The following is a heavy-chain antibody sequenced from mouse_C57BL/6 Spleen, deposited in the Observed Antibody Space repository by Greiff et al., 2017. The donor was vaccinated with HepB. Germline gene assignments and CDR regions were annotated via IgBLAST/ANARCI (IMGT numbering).Heavy chain of an antibody. V-gene: IGHV8-12*01. Sequence: QVTLKESGPGILQSSQTLSLTCSFSGFSLSTSGMGVSWIRQPSGKGLEWLAHIYWDDDKRYNPSLKSRLTISKDTSRNQVFLKITSVDTADTATYYCARARYDGYPWFAYWGQGTLVTVSA. J-gene: IGHJ3*01. CDR2: IYWDDDK. CDR3: ARARYDGYPWFAY. CDR1: GFSLSTSGMG. D-gene: IGHD2-3*01.